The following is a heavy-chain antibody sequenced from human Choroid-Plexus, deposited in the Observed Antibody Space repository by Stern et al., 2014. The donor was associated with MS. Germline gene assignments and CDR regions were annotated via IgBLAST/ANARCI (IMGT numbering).Heavy chain of an antibody. CDR1: GFTLGSCA. J-gene: IGHJ5*02. CDR3: AKDRQYLTYFFDH. D-gene: IGHD2/OR15-2a*01. CDR2: VSYDGSNK. V-gene: IGHV3-30*18. Sequence: VQLVESGGGVVQPGRPLRLSCVASGFTLGSCAMHWVRQDQGKGLVWVAGVSYDGSNKYYADSVKDRFTISRDNSQNTLYMQMSSLRPEDTAVYYCAKDRQYLTYFFDHWGQGSLVTVSS.